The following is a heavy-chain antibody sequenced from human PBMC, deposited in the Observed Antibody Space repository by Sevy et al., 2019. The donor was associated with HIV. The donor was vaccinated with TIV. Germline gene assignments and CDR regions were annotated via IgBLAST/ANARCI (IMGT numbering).Heavy chain of an antibody. V-gene: IGHV4-39*01. Sequence: SETLSLTCTVSGGSISSSSYYWGWIRQPPGKGLEWIGSIYYSGSTYYNPSLKSRVTISVDTSKNQFSLKLSSVTAADTAVYYCARRTTTPYLYFDLWGRGTLVTVSS. J-gene: IGHJ2*01. CDR1: GGSISSSSYY. CDR2: IYYSGST. D-gene: IGHD5-12*01. CDR3: ARRTTTPYLYFDL.